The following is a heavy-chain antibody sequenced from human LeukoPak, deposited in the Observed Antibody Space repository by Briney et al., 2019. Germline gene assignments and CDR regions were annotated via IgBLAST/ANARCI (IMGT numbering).Heavy chain of an antibody. D-gene: IGHD3-22*01. CDR3: ARDHETYYYDSSGYSFFEY. J-gene: IGHJ4*02. CDR1: GYTFTGYY. CDR2: INPNSGGT. Sequence: ASVKVSCKASGYTFTGYYMHWVRQAPGQGLEWMGWINPNSGGTNYAQKFQGRVTMTRDTSISTAYMELSRLRSDDTAVYYCARDHETYYYDSSGYSFFEYWGQGTLVTVSS. V-gene: IGHV1-2*02.